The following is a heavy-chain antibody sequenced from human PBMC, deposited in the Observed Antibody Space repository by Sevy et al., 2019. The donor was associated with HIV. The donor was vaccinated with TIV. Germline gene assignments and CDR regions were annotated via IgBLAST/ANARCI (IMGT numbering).Heavy chain of an antibody. Sequence: ASVKVSCKASGGTFSRSAISWMRQAPGQGLEWMGGIIPIFGTTNYARNFQGRLTITADESTSAAYMELSSLTSEDSAVYYCARLGAAGLAGWFDPWGQGTLVTVS. CDR1: GGTFSRSA. V-gene: IGHV1-69*01. CDR3: ARLGAAGLAGWFDP. CDR2: IIPIFGTT. J-gene: IGHJ5*02. D-gene: IGHD6-13*01.